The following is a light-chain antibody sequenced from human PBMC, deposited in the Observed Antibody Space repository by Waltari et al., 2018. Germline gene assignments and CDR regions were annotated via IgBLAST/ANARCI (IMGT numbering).Light chain of an antibody. V-gene: IGLV3-1*01. CDR2: QDI. CDR3: HVWDRGAAV. CDR1: RLKDRF. J-gene: IGLJ2*01. Sequence: SYDLTPPPSVSVSPGQTARMPCSGERLKDRFTAWYQHKPGQSPVFVMFQDITRPSGIPERFSGSTSGNTAFLTISGTQPVDEADYYCHVWDRGAAVFGGGTTLTVL.